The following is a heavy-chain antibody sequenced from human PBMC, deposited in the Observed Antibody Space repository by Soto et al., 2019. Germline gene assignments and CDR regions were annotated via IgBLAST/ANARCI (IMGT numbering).Heavy chain of an antibody. CDR1: GYTFTNYV. Sequence: QVQLVQSGGEVKKPGASVKVSCKASGYTFTNYVISWVRQAPGQGLEWMGWINVYNGNTKYAQKVQGRVTMTTDTATSTAYMELRSLRSDDTAVYYCARGVGSGSYYNQYNWFDPWGQGTLVTVSS. CDR3: ARGVGSGSYYNQYNWFDP. D-gene: IGHD3-10*01. CDR2: INVYNGNT. J-gene: IGHJ5*02. V-gene: IGHV1-18*01.